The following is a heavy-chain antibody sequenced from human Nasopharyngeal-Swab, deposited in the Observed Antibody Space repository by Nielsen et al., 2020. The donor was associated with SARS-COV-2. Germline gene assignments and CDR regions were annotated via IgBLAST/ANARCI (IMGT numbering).Heavy chain of an antibody. CDR1: GYTFTSDG. V-gene: IGHV1-18*01. D-gene: IGHD2-2*01. J-gene: IGHJ5*02. Sequence: ASAKVSCKASGYTFTSDGISWVRHAPGQGLEWMGWNSGYNGFTNYAQKFQGRVTMTTETSTNTAYMELRSLTSDDTAVYYCARDQDFTSSYWFDPWGQGTLVTVSS. CDR3: ARDQDFTSSYWFDP. CDR2: NSGYNGFT.